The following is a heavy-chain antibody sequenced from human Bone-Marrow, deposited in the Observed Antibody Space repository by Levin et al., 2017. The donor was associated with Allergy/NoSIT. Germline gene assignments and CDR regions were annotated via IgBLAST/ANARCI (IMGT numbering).Heavy chain of an antibody. J-gene: IGHJ6*02. CDR1: GGSIRSDNYY. Sequence: SETLSLTCTVSGGSIRSDNYYWSWIRQPPGKGLEWVGYIDYSGSTSYDPSLKSRLAISLDTSRKQFSLTLNSVTAADTAVYYCARGWVGELFSFRRYYKFGMDVWGQGTTVTVSS. CDR3: ARGWVGELFSFRRYYKFGMDV. D-gene: IGHD3-10*01. V-gene: IGHV4-30-4*08. CDR2: IDYSGST.